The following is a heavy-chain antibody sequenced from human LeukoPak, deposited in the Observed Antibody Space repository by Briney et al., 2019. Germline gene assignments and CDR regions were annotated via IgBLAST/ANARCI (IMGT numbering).Heavy chain of an antibody. Sequence: SETLSLTCTVSGYSISSGYYWGWIRQPPGKGLEWIGSIYHSGSTYYNPSLKSRVTISVDTSKNQFSLKLSSVTAADTAVYYCARDSSPGYSYYYYYMDVWGKGTTVTISS. V-gene: IGHV4-38-2*02. CDR1: GYSISSGYY. CDR3: ARDSSPGYSYYYYYMDV. D-gene: IGHD6-13*01. J-gene: IGHJ6*03. CDR2: IYHSGST.